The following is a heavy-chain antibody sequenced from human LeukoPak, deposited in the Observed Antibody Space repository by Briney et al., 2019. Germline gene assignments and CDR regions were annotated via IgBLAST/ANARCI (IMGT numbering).Heavy chain of an antibody. D-gene: IGHD1-26*01. V-gene: IGHV1-69*13. CDR1: GGTFSSYA. J-gene: IGHJ6*03. CDR3: ARGLKAPHHYSGTSPMYYYYYMDV. Sequence: SVKVSCKASGGTFSSYAINWVRQAPGQGLEWMGGIIPIYGTTNYAQNFQGRVTITADESTTTAYMELSSLRSEDTAVYYCARGLKAPHHYSGTSPMYYYYYMDVWGKGTTVTISS. CDR2: IIPIYGTT.